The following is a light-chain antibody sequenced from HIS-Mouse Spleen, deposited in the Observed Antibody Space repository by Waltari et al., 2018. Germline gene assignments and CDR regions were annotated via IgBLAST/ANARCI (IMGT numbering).Light chain of an antibody. Sequence: SYELTQPPSVSVSPGQTARITCSGDALPTQYAYWYQQKPGQAPVLVIYNARERPSGIPERFSGSSSGTTVTLTISGVQAEDEADYYCQSADSSGTYVVFGGGTKLTVL. CDR1: ALPTQY. J-gene: IGLJ2*01. V-gene: IGLV3-25*03. CDR2: NAR. CDR3: QSADSSGTYVV.